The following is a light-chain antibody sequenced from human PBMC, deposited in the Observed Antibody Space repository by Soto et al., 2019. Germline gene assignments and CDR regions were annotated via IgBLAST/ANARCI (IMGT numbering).Light chain of an antibody. V-gene: IGLV2-23*02. J-gene: IGLJ2*01. Sequence: QSVLTQPASVSGSPGQSITISCTGTRSDVGSYNSIAWYQQHPGKAPRVVIFEVTKRPSGISDRLSGSKSGYTASLRISGLQAEDEADYFCLSYAGNSIWLFGGGTK. CDR1: RSDVGSYNS. CDR2: EVT. CDR3: LSYAGNSIWL.